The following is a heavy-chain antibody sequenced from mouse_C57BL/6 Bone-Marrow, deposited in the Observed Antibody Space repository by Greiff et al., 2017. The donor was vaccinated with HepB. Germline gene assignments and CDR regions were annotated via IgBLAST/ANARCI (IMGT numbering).Heavy chain of an antibody. Sequence: QVQLQQPGAELVMPGASVKLSCKASGYTFTSYWMHWVKQRPGQGLEWIGEIDPSDSYTNYNQKFKGKSTLTVDKSSSTAYMQLSSLTSEDSAVYYCARSGGNYPYYAMDCWGQGTSVTVSS. D-gene: IGHD2-1*01. CDR1: GYTFTSYW. CDR2: IDPSDSYT. V-gene: IGHV1-69*01. J-gene: IGHJ4*01. CDR3: ARSGGNYPYYAMDC.